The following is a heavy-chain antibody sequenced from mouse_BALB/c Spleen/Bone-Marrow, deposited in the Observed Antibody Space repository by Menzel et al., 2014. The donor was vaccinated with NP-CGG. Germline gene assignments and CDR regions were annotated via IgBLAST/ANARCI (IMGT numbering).Heavy chain of an antibody. V-gene: IGHV5-6*01. CDR2: ISNGGIYT. D-gene: IGHD2-4*01. CDR1: GFTFSTYG. CDR3: VRPYDYVTWFAY. Sequence: EVQRVESGGDLVKPGGSLKLSCAASGFTFSTYGMSWVRQTPDKRLEWVAAISNGGIYTYYPDTVKGRFTISRDNAKNTLYLQMSSLKSEDTAMYYCVRPYDYVTWFAYWGQGTLVTVSA. J-gene: IGHJ3*01.